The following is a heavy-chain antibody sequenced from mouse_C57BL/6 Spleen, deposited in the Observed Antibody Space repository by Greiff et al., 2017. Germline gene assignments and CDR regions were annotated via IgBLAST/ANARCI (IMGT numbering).Heavy chain of an antibody. V-gene: IGHV1-7*01. CDR3: ARGGNYVGFDY. D-gene: IGHD1-1*01. J-gene: IGHJ2*01. Sequence: QVQLQQSGAELAKPGASVKLSCKASGYTFTSYWMHWVKQRPGQGLEWIGYINPSSGYTKYNQKFKVKATLTADKSSSTAYMQLSSLTYEDSAVYYCARGGNYVGFDYWGQGTTLTVSS. CDR1: GYTFTSYW. CDR2: INPSSGYT.